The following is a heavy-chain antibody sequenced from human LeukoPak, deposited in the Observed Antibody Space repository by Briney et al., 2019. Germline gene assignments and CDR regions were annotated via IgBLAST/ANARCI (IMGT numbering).Heavy chain of an antibody. Sequence: SETLSLTCTVSGGSISSSTYYWGWIRQPPGKGLEWIGSIYYSGSTYYNSSLKSRVTISVDTSKNQFSLKLSSVTAADTAVYYCARRLAGTEDYWGQGTLVTVSS. CDR3: ARRLAGTEDY. V-gene: IGHV4-39*01. CDR2: IYYSGST. CDR1: GGSISSSTYY. D-gene: IGHD6-13*01. J-gene: IGHJ4*02.